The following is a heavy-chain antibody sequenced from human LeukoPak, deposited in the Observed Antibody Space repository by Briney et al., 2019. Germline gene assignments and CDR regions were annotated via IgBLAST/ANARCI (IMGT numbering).Heavy chain of an antibody. Sequence: GASVKVSCKASGYTFTSYYMHWVRQAPGQGLEWMGIINPSGGRTSYAQKFQGRVTITADKSTSTAYMELNSLRAEDTAVYYCARGGVSVGGNFDYWGQGTLVTVSS. V-gene: IGHV1-46*01. J-gene: IGHJ4*02. CDR1: GYTFTSYY. CDR2: INPSGGRT. CDR3: ARGGVSVGGNFDY. D-gene: IGHD4-23*01.